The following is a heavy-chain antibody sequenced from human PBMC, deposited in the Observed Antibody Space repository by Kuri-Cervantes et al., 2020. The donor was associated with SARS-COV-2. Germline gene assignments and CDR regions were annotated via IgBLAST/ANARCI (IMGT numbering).Heavy chain of an antibody. CDR3: ARLGEGDDYDFWSGYYEGGYFDY. CDR2: IYHSGST. J-gene: IGHJ4*02. Sequence: SQTLSLTCAVSGYSISSGYYWGWIRQPPGKGLEWIGSIYHSGSTYYNPSLKSRVTISVDTSKNQFSLKLSSVTAADTAVYYCARLGEGDDYDFWSGYYEGGYFDYWGQGTLVTVSS. V-gene: IGHV4-38-2*01. CDR1: GYSISSGYY. D-gene: IGHD3-3*01.